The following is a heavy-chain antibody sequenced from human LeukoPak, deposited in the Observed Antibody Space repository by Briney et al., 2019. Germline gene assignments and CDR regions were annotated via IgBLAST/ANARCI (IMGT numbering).Heavy chain of an antibody. D-gene: IGHD3-10*01. V-gene: IGHV3-23*01. CDR2: VSGSGGDT. Sequence: GSLRLSCAASGFTFANYAMSWVRQAPGKGLEWVSSVSGSGGDTHSTDSVKGRFTISRDNSKSTLYLQMNSLRAEDTAVYFCAKGAFSSAMSWFDPWGQGTLVTVSS. CDR1: GFTFANYA. J-gene: IGHJ5*02. CDR3: AKGAFSSAMSWFDP.